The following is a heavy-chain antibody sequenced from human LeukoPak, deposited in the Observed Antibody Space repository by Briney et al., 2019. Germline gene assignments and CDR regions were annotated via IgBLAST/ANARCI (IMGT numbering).Heavy chain of an antibody. CDR3: AKLRHRVVAATH. CDR2: ISSSSSYI. Sequence: GGSLRLSCAASGFPFSSYSMNRVRQAPGKGLEWVSSISSSSSYIYYADSVKGRFTISRDNSKNTLYLQMNSLRAGDTAVYYCAKLRHRVVAATHWGQGTLVTVSS. D-gene: IGHD2-15*01. CDR1: GFPFSSYS. V-gene: IGHV3-21*01. J-gene: IGHJ4*02.